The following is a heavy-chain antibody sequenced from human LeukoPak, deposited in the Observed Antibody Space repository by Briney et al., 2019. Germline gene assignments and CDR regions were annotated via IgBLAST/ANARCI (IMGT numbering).Heavy chain of an antibody. D-gene: IGHD2-15*01. CDR3: AKDEGRLGYCSGGSCYDPTH. J-gene: IGHJ4*02. Sequence: SGGSLRLSCAASGFTFSSYGMHWVRQAPGKGLEWVAFIRYDGSNKYYADSVKGRFTISRGNSKNTLYLQMNSLRAEDTAVYYCAKDEGRLGYCSGGSCYDPTHRGQGTLVTVSS. V-gene: IGHV3-30*02. CDR2: IRYDGSNK. CDR1: GFTFSSYG.